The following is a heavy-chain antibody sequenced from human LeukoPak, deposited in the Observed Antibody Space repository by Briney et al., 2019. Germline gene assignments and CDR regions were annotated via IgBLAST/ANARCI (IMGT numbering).Heavy chain of an antibody. CDR3: AREYYGSGSYYIGSYYYYYGMDV. Sequence: ASVKVSCKASGYTFTSYAMHWVRQAPGQRLEWMGWINAGNGNTKYSQKFQGRVTITRDTSASTAYIELSSLRSEDTAVYYCAREYYGSGSYYIGSYYYYYGMDVWGKGTTVTVSS. J-gene: IGHJ6*04. CDR1: GYTFTSYA. V-gene: IGHV1-3*01. CDR2: INAGNGNT. D-gene: IGHD3-10*01.